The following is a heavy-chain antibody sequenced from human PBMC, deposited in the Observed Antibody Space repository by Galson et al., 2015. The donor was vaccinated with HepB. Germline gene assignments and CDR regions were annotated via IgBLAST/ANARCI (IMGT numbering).Heavy chain of an antibody. V-gene: IGHV5-10-1*01. J-gene: IGHJ4*02. CDR1: GYRFTSYW. Sequence: QSGAEVKKPGESVRISCTGSGYRFTSYWISWVRQMPGKGLEWMGKIDPSDSYTKYSPSFEGHVTISADKSISTAYLQWRSLKASDTAMYYCARHEYALGSSYKVDLWGQGTLVTVSS. CDR2: IDPSDSYT. CDR3: ARHEYALGSSYKVDL. D-gene: IGHD3-10*01.